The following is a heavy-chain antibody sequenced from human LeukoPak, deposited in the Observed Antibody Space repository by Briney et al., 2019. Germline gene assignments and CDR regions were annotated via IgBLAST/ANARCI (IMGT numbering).Heavy chain of an antibody. D-gene: IGHD1-26*01. Sequence: GSLRLSCAASGFTFSDYYMSWIRQAPEKGLEWISYISDSSSYTNYADSVKGRFTISRDNAKNSLYLQMNSLRAEDTAVYYCARDRVGYYFDYWGQGTLVTVSS. CDR1: GFTFSDYY. CDR3: ARDRVGYYFDY. J-gene: IGHJ4*02. V-gene: IGHV3-11*05. CDR2: ISDSSSYT.